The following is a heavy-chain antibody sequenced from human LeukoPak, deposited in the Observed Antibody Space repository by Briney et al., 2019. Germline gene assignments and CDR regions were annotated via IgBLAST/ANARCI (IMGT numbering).Heavy chain of an antibody. J-gene: IGHJ4*02. CDR2: IYSTGST. V-gene: IGHV4-4*07. D-gene: IGHD1-1*01. CDR3: ARGLEVGADRALDY. CDR1: GGSISNYY. Sequence: PSETLSLTCTGSGGSISNYYWSWIRQPAGKGLEWIGRIYSTGSTDYNPSLKSRVTMSVDTSKNQFSVKLDSVTAADTAVYYCARGLEVGADRALDYWGQGTLVTVST.